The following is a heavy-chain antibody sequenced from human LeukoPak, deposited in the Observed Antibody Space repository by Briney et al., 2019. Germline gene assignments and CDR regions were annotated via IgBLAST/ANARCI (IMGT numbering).Heavy chain of an antibody. CDR3: ASEPPGAFDI. CDR2: ISGSCGST. J-gene: IGHJ3*02. V-gene: IGHV3-23*01. D-gene: IGHD1-14*01. CDR1: GFNFTMYW. Sequence: PGGSLRLSCAASGFNFTMYWMHWVRQAPGKGLEWVSAISGSCGSTYYADSVKGLFTISRDNSKNTLYLQMNSLRAEDTAVYYCASEPPGAFDIWGQGAMVTVSS.